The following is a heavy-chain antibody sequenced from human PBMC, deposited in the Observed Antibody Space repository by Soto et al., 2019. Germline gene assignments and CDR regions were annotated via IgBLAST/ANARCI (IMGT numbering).Heavy chain of an antibody. CDR1: GFTFSTYA. J-gene: IGHJ3*02. V-gene: IGHV3-23*01. CDR2: IDGAFSGSGGT. D-gene: IGHD4-17*01. CDR3: AHPRGYGVFDAYDI. Sequence: GGSLRLSCAASGFTFSTYAMNWVRQAPGKGLEWVSAIDGAFSGSGGTYYADSVKGRFTISRDNSMNVLYLQMNRLRIEDTAVYYCAHPRGYGVFDAYDIWGQGTMVTVSS.